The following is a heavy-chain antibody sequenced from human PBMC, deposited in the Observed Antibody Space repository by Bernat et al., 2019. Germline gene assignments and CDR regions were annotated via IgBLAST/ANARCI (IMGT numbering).Heavy chain of an antibody. Sequence: EVQLVESGGGLVKPGGSLRLSCTASGFTFSSYWMSWVRQAPGKGLEWVAIVNQDGSQKYYVDSVKGRFTISRDNAQNSLFLQMNSLRAEDTAVYYCARDWDGSGWSNDYWGQGTLVTVSS. CDR3: ARDWDGSGWSNDY. V-gene: IGHV3-7*03. J-gene: IGHJ4*02. D-gene: IGHD6-19*01. CDR1: GFTFSSYW. CDR2: VNQDGSQK.